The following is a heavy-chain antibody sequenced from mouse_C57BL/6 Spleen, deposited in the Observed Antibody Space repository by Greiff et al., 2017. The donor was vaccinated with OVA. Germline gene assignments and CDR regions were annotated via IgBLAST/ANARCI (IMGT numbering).Heavy chain of an antibody. J-gene: IGHJ2*01. Sequence: QVQLQQPGAELVKPGASVKLSCKASGYTFTSYWMQWVKQRPGQSLEWIGEIDPSDSYTNYNQKFKGKATLTVDTSSSTAYMQLSSLTSEDSAVYYCAKREDYWGQGTTLTVS. CDR2: IDPSDSYT. CDR3: AKREDY. V-gene: IGHV1-50*01. CDR1: GYTFTSYW.